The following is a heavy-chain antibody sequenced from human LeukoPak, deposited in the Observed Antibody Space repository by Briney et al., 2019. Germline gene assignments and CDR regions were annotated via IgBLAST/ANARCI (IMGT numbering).Heavy chain of an antibody. Sequence: GGSLRLSCAASGFTFSDYYMSWLRQAPGKGLEWVSYISSSGSTIYYADSVKGRFTISRDNAKNSLYLQMNSLRAEDTAVYYCTGYCSGGSCFTAGYWGQGTLVTVSS. CDR2: ISSSGSTI. CDR3: TGYCSGGSCFTAGY. D-gene: IGHD2-15*01. J-gene: IGHJ4*02. CDR1: GFTFSDYY. V-gene: IGHV3-11*01.